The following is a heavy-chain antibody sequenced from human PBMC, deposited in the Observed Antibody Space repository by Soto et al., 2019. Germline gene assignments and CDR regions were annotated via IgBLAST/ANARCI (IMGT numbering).Heavy chain of an antibody. CDR1: GYTFASYD. CDR2: MNPNSGNT. V-gene: IGHV1-8*01. Sequence: QVQLEQSGAEVKTPGASVKVSCKASGYTFASYDINWVRQAPGQGLEWMAWMNPNSGNTNYAQKFQGRLTMTRDTALSIAHMELSGLRNEQTAVYYCARSNGYNFNWLDSWGQGTLVIVSA. CDR3: ARSNGYNFNWLDS. D-gene: IGHD1-20*01. J-gene: IGHJ5*01.